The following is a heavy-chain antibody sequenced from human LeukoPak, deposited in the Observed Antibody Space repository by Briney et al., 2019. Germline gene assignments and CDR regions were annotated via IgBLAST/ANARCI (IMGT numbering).Heavy chain of an antibody. Sequence: SETLSLTCAVYGGSFSGYYWSWIRQPPGKGLEWVGEINHSGSTNYNPSIKSRVTISVDTSKNQFSMKLSSVTAADTAVYYCARAGDGIAVADFDYWGQGTLVTVSS. J-gene: IGHJ4*02. CDR2: INHSGST. V-gene: IGHV4-34*01. CDR3: ARAGDGIAVADFDY. D-gene: IGHD6-19*01. CDR1: GGSFSGYY.